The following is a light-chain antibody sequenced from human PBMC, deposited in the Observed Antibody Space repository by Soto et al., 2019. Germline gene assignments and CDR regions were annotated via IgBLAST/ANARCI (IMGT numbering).Light chain of an antibody. CDR3: QLYGSSPPRYT. Sequence: ESVLTQSPGTLSLSPGERATLSCRASQSVSSSYLAWYQQKPGQAPRLLIYAASTRATGIPDRFSGSGSGTDFTLTISRLEPEDFAVYFGQLYGSSPPRYTFGQGTKLEIK. J-gene: IGKJ2*01. V-gene: IGKV3-20*01. CDR1: QSVSSSY. CDR2: AAS.